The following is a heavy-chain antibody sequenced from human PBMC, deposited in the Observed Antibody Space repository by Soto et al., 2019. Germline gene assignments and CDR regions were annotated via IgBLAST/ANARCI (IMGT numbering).Heavy chain of an antibody. CDR3: ASPSIAAQYYYGMDV. CDR2: IDPSDSYP. D-gene: IGHD6-13*01. CDR1: GYSFSSYW. V-gene: IGHV5-10-1*01. J-gene: IGHJ6*02. Sequence: GESPKISCKGSGYSFSSYWISWVRQMPGKGLEWMGRIDPSDSYPNYSPSFQGHVTISVDKSISTAYLQWSSLKASDTATYYCASPSIAAQYYYGMDVWGQGTTVTVSS.